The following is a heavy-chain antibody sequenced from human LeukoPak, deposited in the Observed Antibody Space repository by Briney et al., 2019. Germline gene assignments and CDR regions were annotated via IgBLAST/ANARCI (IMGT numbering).Heavy chain of an antibody. Sequence: SGTLSLTCAVSGGSISSSSYYWGWIRQPPGKGLEWIGSIYYSGNTYYNPSLKSRVTISVDTSKNQFSLKLSSVTAADTAVYYCARHYYDFWSGYYVGWGQGTLVTVSS. CDR2: IYYSGNT. CDR3: ARHYYDFWSGYYVG. V-gene: IGHV4-39*01. J-gene: IGHJ4*02. CDR1: GGSISSSSYY. D-gene: IGHD3-3*01.